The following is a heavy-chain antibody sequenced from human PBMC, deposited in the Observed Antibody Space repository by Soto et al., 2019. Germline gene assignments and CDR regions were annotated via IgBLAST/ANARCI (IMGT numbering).Heavy chain of an antibody. J-gene: IGHJ5*02. CDR2: IHPGDSDT. Sequence: ESLKISCKGSGYSFTSYWIGWVRQMPGKGLEWMGIIHPGDSDTRYSPSFQGQVTISADKSISTAYLQWSSLKASDTAMYYFARQGTYYDSGNYYNWFDPWGQGTLVTVSS. CDR1: GYSFTSYW. V-gene: IGHV5-51*01. CDR3: ARQGTYYDSGNYYNWFDP. D-gene: IGHD3-10*01.